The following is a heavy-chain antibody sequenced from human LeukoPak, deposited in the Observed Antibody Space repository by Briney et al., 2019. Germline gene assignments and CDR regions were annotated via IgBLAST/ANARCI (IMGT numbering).Heavy chain of an antibody. D-gene: IGHD4-23*01. Sequence: SVKVSCKASGGTFSSYAIGWVRQAPGQGLEWMGGIIPIFGTANYAQKFQGRVTITADESTSTAYMELSSLRSEYTAGYYCARRGGKLDGGWYYYYGMDVWGQGTTVTVSS. CDR1: GGTFSSYA. CDR2: IIPIFGTA. CDR3: ARRGGKLDGGWYYYYGMDV. V-gene: IGHV1-69*13. J-gene: IGHJ6*02.